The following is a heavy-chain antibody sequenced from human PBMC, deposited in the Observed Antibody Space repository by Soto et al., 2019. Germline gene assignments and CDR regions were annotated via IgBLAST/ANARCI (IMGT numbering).Heavy chain of an antibody. CDR1: GGAISSGDYY. J-gene: IGHJ6*02. CDR3: VRAYRYSGSYDYYYACGMDV. D-gene: IGHD1-26*01. V-gene: IGHV4-30-4*01. Sequence: SETLSLTCTVSGGAISSGDYYWSWIRQPPGKGLEWIGYIYYSGSTYYNPSLKSRVTISVDTSKNQFSLKLSSVTAADTAVYYCVRAYRYSGSYDYYYACGMDVWGQGTTVTVSS. CDR2: IYYSGST.